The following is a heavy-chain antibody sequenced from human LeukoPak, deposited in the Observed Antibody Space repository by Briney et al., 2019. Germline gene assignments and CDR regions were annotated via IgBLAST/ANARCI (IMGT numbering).Heavy chain of an antibody. J-gene: IGHJ3*02. V-gene: IGHV1-2*06. CDR1: GYTFTGYF. CDR3: ARESPEDAFDI. Sequence: ASVKVSCKASGYTFTGYFMNWVRQAPGQGPEWMGRINPKTGGTNYAQKFQGRVTMTRDTSMGTAYMELSRLRSDDTAVYYCARESPEDAFDIWGQGTMVTVSS. CDR2: INPKTGGT.